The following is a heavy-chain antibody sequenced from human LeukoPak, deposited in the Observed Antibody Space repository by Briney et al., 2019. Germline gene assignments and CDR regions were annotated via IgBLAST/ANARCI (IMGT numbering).Heavy chain of an antibody. V-gene: IGHV4-31*03. D-gene: IGHD5-24*01. Sequence: SQTLSLTCTVSGGSISSGGSYWSWIRQHPGKGLEWIGYIYYSGSTYYNPSLKSRVTISVDTSKNQFSLKLSSVTAADTAVYYCARVLGDGYNFDRFDPWGQGTLVTVSS. J-gene: IGHJ5*02. CDR2: IYYSGST. CDR1: GGSISSGGSY. CDR3: ARVLGDGYNFDRFDP.